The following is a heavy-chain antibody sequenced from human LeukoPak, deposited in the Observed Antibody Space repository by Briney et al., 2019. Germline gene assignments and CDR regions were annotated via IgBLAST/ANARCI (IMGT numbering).Heavy chain of an antibody. V-gene: IGHV1-18*01. D-gene: IGHD3-22*01. CDR3: AKTYYYDSSGYLWNYFDY. J-gene: IGHJ4*02. CDR1: GYTFTSYG. Sequence: ASVKVTCKASGYTFTSYGISWVRQAPGQGLEWMGWISAYNGNTNYAQKLQGRVTMTTDTSTSTAYMELRSLRSDDTAVYYCAKTYYYDSSGYLWNYFDYWGQGTLVTVSS. CDR2: ISAYNGNT.